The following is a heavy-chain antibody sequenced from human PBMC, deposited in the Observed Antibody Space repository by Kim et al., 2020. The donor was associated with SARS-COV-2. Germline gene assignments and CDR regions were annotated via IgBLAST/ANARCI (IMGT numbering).Heavy chain of an antibody. CDR2: ISSSSSTI. CDR1: GFTFSSYS. D-gene: IGHD5-12*01. V-gene: IGHV3-48*02. CDR3: ARDAAIYSGYDYYYYGMDV. Sequence: GGSLRLSCAASGFTFSSYSMNWVRQAPGKGLEWVSYISSSSSTIYYADSVKGRFTISRDNAKNSLYLQMNSLRDEDTAVYYCARDAAIYSGYDYYYYGMDVWGQGTTVTVSS. J-gene: IGHJ6*02.